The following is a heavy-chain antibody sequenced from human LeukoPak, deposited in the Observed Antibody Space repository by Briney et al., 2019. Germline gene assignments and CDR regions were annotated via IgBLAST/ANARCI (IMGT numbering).Heavy chain of an antibody. CDR2: IRYDGSNK. Sequence: GGSLRLSCAASEFTFSSYGMHWVRQSPGKELDWVAFIRYDGSNKYYAYSVKGRFTISRDNSKNTLYLQMNSLRAEDAAVYYCASDIVVVPAAIQGFDAFDIWGQGTMVTVSS. D-gene: IGHD2-2*02. J-gene: IGHJ3*02. V-gene: IGHV3-30*02. CDR3: ASDIVVVPAAIQGFDAFDI. CDR1: EFTFSSYG.